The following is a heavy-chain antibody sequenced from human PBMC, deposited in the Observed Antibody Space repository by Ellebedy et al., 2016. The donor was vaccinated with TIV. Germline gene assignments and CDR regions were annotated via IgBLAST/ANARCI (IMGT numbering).Heavy chain of an antibody. Sequence: GESLKISCVGSGFTFSTYAMNWVRQAPGKGLEWVSGISGSGSSTFYTDSVKGRFTISRDNSKKTLYLQMNSLRAEDTAVYYCAKGRGGGSDTSAPRYYFDYWGLGTLVTVSS. D-gene: IGHD3-22*01. CDR2: ISGSGSST. CDR3: AKGRGGGSDTSAPRYYFDY. J-gene: IGHJ4*02. CDR1: GFTFSTYA. V-gene: IGHV3-23*01.